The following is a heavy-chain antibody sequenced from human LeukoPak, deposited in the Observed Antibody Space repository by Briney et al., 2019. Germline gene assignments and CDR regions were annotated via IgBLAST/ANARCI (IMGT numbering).Heavy chain of an antibody. Sequence: ASVKVSCKASGYTFTSYGISWVRQAPGQGLEWMGWISAYNGKTKYSQKFQGRVTMTRDTSTSTVYMELSSLRSEDTAVYYCARDLADYGDPQALGYWGQGTLVTVSS. D-gene: IGHD4-17*01. CDR1: GYTFTSYG. CDR3: ARDLADYGDPQALGY. J-gene: IGHJ4*02. V-gene: IGHV1-18*01. CDR2: ISAYNGKT.